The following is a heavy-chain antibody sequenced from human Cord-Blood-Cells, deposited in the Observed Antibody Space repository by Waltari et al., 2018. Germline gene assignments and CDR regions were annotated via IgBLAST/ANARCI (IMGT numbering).Heavy chain of an antibody. Sequence: QVQLVESGGGVVQPGRSLRLSCAASGFTFSSYAMHWVRQAPGKGLEWVAVISYDGSNKYYADSVKGRFTISRDNSKNTLYLQMNSLRAEDTAVYYCARDRATGTTYCYYGMDVWGQGTTVTVSS. D-gene: IGHD1-1*01. CDR3: ARDRATGTTYCYYGMDV. CDR1: GFTFSSYA. J-gene: IGHJ6*02. CDR2: ISYDGSNK. V-gene: IGHV3-30-3*01.